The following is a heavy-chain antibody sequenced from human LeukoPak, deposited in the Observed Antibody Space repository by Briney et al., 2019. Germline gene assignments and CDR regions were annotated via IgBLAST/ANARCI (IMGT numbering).Heavy chain of an antibody. CDR3: VKDIGSSEGPL. CDR1: GFTVNSNY. V-gene: IGHV4-4*02. Sequence: AGGSLRLSCAASGFTVNSNYMTWVRQPPGKGLEWIGEVYHSGTTNYTPSLKSRVTISLDTSKNHLSLKMTSVTAADTAIYYCVKDIGSSEGPLWGRGTLVTVSS. D-gene: IGHD3-22*01. J-gene: IGHJ2*01. CDR2: VYHSGTT.